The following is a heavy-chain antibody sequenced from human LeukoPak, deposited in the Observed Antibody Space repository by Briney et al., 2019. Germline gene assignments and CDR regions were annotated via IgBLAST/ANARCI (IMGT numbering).Heavy chain of an antibody. CDR2: IYYTGTT. J-gene: IGHJ6*02. V-gene: IGHV4-59*01. CDR1: VGSISNYY. Sequence: SETLSLTCTVSVGSISNYYWSWIRQPPGKALEWIGYIYYTGTTKYNPSLKSRATISLDTSKNQFSLQLTSVTAADTALFFCARGYDIDVWGQGTTVTVSS. CDR3: ARGYDIDV.